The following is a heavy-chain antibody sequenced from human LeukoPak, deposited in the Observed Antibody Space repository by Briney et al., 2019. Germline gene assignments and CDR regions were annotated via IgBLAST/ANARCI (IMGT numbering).Heavy chain of an antibody. V-gene: IGHV4-31*03. J-gene: IGHJ3*02. D-gene: IGHD2-21*02. CDR3: ARAAYCGGDCYSGAFDI. CDR1: GGSISSGGYY. Sequence: SETLSLTCTDSGGSISSGGYYWSWIRQHPGKGLEWIGYIYYSGSTYYNPSLKSRVTISVDTSKNQFSLKLSSVTAADTAVYYCARAAYCGGDCYSGAFDIWGQGTMVTVSS. CDR2: IYYSGST.